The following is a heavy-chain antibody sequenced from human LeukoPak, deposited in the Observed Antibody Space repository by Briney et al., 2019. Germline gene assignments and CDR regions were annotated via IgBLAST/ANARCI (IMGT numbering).Heavy chain of an antibody. CDR2: ISGSGGSA. D-gene: IGHD4-17*01. Sequence: PSETLSLTCAVYGGSFSGYYWSWIRQAPGKGLEWVSAISGSGGSAYYADSVKGRFTISRDNSKNTLYLQMNSLRAEDTAVYYCARDYGDYLDYWGQGTLVTVSS. CDR1: GGSFSGYY. J-gene: IGHJ4*02. CDR3: ARDYGDYLDY. V-gene: IGHV3-23*01.